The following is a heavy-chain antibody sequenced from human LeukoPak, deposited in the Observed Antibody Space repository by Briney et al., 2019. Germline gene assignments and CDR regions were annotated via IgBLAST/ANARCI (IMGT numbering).Heavy chain of an antibody. V-gene: IGHV1-69*04. Sequence: SVKVSCKASGGTFSSYTISWLRQAPGQGLEWMGRIIPILGIANYAQKFQGRVTITAGKSTSTAYMELSSLRSEDTAVYYCARDGNLFSFDYWGQGTLVTVSS. CDR3: ARDGNLFSFDY. D-gene: IGHD3-9*01. CDR1: GGTFSSYT. J-gene: IGHJ4*02. CDR2: IIPILGIA.